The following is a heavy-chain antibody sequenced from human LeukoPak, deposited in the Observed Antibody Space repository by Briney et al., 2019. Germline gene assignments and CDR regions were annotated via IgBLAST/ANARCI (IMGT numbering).Heavy chain of an antibody. CDR2: INPNSGGT. CDR1: GYSFTGYY. Sequence: GDSVTVSCKASGYSFTGYYMHWVRQAPGPGLEWMGWINPNSGGTNYAQKFRGRVTMTRDTSISTAYMELGSLTSDDTALYSCARDFGPKYYDFWSGYFVYWGRGTLVTVSS. V-gene: IGHV1-2*02. CDR3: ARDFGPKYYDFWSGYFVY. J-gene: IGHJ4*02. D-gene: IGHD3-3*01.